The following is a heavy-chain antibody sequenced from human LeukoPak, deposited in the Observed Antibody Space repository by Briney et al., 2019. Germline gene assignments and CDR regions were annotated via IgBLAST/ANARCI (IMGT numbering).Heavy chain of an antibody. D-gene: IGHD3-3*01. CDR1: GFTFGSYA. J-gene: IGHJ1*01. CDR3: ATHYREGVSGWEYFQH. CDR2: ISFDGSDK. Sequence: PGRSLRLSCAASGFTFGSYAMHWVRQAPGKGLEWVAFISFDGSDKYYAESVKGRFTISRDNSKNTLYPQMNSLRAEDTSVYYCATHYREGVSGWEYFQHWGQGTLVTVSS. V-gene: IGHV3-30*03.